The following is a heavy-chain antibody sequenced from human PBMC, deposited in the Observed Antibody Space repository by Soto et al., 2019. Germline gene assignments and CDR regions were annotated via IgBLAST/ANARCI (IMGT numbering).Heavy chain of an antibody. V-gene: IGHV3-21*01. D-gene: IGHD3-22*01. CDR3: ARARDSSGYTPGY. Sequence: EVQLVESGGGLVKPGGSLRLSCAASGFTFSSYSMSWVRQAPGKGLEWVSSIGSNSTYISYADSVKGRFTITRDNAKKLLYLKMSSLKAEETVVYYCARARDSSGYTPGYWGQGTLVTVSS. CDR2: IGSNSTYI. CDR1: GFTFSSYS. J-gene: IGHJ4*02.